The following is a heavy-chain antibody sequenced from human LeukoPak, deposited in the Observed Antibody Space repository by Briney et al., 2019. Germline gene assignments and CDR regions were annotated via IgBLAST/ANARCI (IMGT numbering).Heavy chain of an antibody. CDR3: ASRRAYYYDSSGYYWD. J-gene: IGHJ4*02. Sequence: GGSLRLSCAASGFTFSSYWMSWVRQAPGKGLEWVSYISSSGSTIYYADSVKGRFTISRDNAKNSLYLQMNSLRAEDTAVYYCASRRAYYYDSSGYYWDWGQGTLVTVSS. CDR1: GFTFSSYW. V-gene: IGHV3-48*04. CDR2: ISSSGSTI. D-gene: IGHD3-22*01.